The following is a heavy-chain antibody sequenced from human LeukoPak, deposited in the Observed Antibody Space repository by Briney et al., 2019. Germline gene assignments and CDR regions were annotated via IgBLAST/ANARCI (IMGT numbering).Heavy chain of an antibody. Sequence: GASVKVSCKASGYTFTNYATHWVRQAPGQRLEWMGWINAGNGNTKYSQKFQGRVTITIDTSASTAYMELSSLRSADTAVFYCARDSIVGASSDYWGQGTLVTVSS. J-gene: IGHJ4*02. CDR2: INAGNGNT. D-gene: IGHD1-26*01. CDR1: GYTFTNYA. V-gene: IGHV1-3*01. CDR3: ARDSIVGASSDY.